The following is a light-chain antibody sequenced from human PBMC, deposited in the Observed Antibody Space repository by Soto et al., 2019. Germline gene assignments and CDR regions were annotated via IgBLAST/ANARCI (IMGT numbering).Light chain of an antibody. CDR1: QNIRNL. V-gene: IGKV1-5*01. Sequence: DIQLTQSPSTLSAAVGDSVTITCRASQNIRNLLAWYQQKPGKAPXPLIYDASTLKTGVPSRFSGSGSGSEFNFTITGLQPDDFATYFCQQYNTSATFDQGTRLEIK. J-gene: IGKJ5*01. CDR3: QQYNTSAT. CDR2: DAS.